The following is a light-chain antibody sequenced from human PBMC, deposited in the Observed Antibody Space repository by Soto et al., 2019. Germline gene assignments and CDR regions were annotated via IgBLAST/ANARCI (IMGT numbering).Light chain of an antibody. J-gene: IGLJ1*01. CDR2: DVS. CDR1: SSDVGGYNY. V-gene: IGLV2-14*01. CDR3: SSYTSSSTPVYV. Sequence: QSVLTQPASVSGSPGQSITISCTGTSSDVGGYNYVSWYQQHPGKAPKLMIYDVSNRPSGVSNCFSGSKSGNTASLTISGLQAEDEADYYCSSYTSSSTPVYVFGTGTKVTVL.